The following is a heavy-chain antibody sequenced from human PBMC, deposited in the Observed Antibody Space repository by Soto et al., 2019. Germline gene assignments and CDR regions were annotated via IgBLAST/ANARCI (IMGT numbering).Heavy chain of an antibody. D-gene: IGHD3-10*01. V-gene: IGHV1-18*01. CDR3: ARGRASGSYYLLDY. J-gene: IGHJ4*02. CDR1: GYTFTSYG. Sequence: RASVKVSCKASGYTFTSYGISWVRQAPGQGLEWMGWISAYNGNTNYAQRFQGRVTMTRDTAIRTAYMEVSSLRSDDTAVYYCARGRASGSYYLLDYWGQGALVTVSS. CDR2: ISAYNGNT.